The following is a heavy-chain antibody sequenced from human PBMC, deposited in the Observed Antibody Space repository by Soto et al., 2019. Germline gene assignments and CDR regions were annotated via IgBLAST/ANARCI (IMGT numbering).Heavy chain of an antibody. CDR1: GFTFSVYS. V-gene: IGHV3-48*02. CDR2: ITSDTKTI. J-gene: IGHJ4*02. Sequence: EVQLVESGGDLVQRGGSLRLSCVASGFTFSVYSMNWVRQAPGKGLEWFSYITSDTKTIKYADSVKGRFTISRDNAKNSVYLQMNSLRDDDTAVYYCARSVEGHFDYWSQGTVVTVSS. CDR3: ARSVEGHFDY. D-gene: IGHD6-19*01.